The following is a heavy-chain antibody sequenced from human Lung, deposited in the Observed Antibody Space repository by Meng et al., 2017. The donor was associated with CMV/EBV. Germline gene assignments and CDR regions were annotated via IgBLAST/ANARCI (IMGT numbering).Heavy chain of an antibody. CDR2: ISSDGSST. CDR1: GFTFSSYW. CDR3: ARHRADYYFDY. D-gene: IGHD2-21*02. J-gene: IGHJ4*02. Sequence: SLKISCAASGFTFSSYWMHWVRQAPGKGLVWVSRISSDGSSTIYADSVKGRFTISRDNAKNTLYLQMNSLRGEDTAVYYCARHRADYYFDYWGQGTLVTVSS. V-gene: IGHV3-74*01.